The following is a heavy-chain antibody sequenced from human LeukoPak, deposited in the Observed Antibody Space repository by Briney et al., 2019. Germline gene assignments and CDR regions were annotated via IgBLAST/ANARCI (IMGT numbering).Heavy chain of an antibody. D-gene: IGHD3-22*01. CDR1: GESFSGYY. CDR3: ARVLPDYYDSSGYWHAFDI. V-gene: IGHV4-34*01. Sequence: SETLSLTCAVYGESFSGYYWSWIRQPPGKGLEWIGEVNHSGSTNYNPSLKSRATISVDTSKNQFSLKLTSVTAADTSVYYCARVLPDYYDSSGYWHAFDIWGQGTMVTVSS. J-gene: IGHJ3*02. CDR2: VNHSGST.